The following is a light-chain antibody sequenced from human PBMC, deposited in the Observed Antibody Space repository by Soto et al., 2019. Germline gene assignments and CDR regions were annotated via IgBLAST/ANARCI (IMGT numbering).Light chain of an antibody. Sequence: EIQMTQSPSTLSVSVGDRVTLSCRASHTISSCLAWYQQKPGQAPKLLIYKASTLTSGVPARFSGSGSGTEITLTSSRLQPDDFATYYCQHYNSYSEAFGQGTKVDIK. CDR2: KAS. V-gene: IGKV1-5*03. CDR3: QHYNSYSEA. CDR1: HTISSC. J-gene: IGKJ1*01.